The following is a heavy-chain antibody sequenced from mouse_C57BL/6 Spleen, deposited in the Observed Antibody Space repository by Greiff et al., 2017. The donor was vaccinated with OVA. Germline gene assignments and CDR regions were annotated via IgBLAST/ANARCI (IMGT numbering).Heavy chain of an antibody. J-gene: IGHJ3*01. CDR3: ARHGYDGSSPAWFAY. D-gene: IGHD1-1*01. CDR1: GFTFSSYT. CDR2: ISGGGGNT. Sequence: EVQLVESGGGLVKPGGSLKLSCAASGFTFSSYTMSWVRQTPEKRLEWVATISGGGGNTYYPDSVKGRFTISRDNAKNTLYLQMSSLRSEDTALYYCARHGYDGSSPAWFAYWGQGTLVTVSA. V-gene: IGHV5-9*01.